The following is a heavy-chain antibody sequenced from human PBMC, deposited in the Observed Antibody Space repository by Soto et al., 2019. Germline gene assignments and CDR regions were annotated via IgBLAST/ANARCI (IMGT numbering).Heavy chain of an antibody. V-gene: IGHV3-30*03. D-gene: IGHD2-2*01. Sequence: PGGSLRLSCAASGFTFSSYGMHWVRQAPGKGLEWVAVISYDGSNKYYADSVKGRFTISRDNSKNTLYLQMNSLRAEDTAVYYRARDQGVGGMDVWGQGTTVTVSS. CDR2: ISYDGSNK. J-gene: IGHJ6*02. CDR3: ARDQGVGGMDV. CDR1: GFTFSSYG.